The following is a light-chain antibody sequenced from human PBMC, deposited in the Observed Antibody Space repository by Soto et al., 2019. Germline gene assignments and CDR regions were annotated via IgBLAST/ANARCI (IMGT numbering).Light chain of an antibody. Sequence: EIVLTQSPATLSSSPGERATLSCRASQSVDNHLAWYQQKPGQAPRLLIYDASNRATDIPARFSGSGSGTDFTLTISSLEPEDFVVYYCQQRSYWPLTFGQGTKVEFK. CDR3: QQRSYWPLT. V-gene: IGKV3-11*01. J-gene: IGKJ1*01. CDR1: QSVDNH. CDR2: DAS.